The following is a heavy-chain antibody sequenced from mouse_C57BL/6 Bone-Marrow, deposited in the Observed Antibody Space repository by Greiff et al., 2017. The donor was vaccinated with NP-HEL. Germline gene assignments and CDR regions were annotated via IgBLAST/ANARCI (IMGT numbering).Heavy chain of an antibody. CDR2: ISDGGSYT. Sequence: DVKLVESGGGLVKPGGSLKLSCAASGFTFSSYAMSWVRQTPEKRLEWVATISDGGSYTYYPDNVKGRFTISRDNAKINLYLQMSHLKSEDTAMYYCARSTDYFDYWGQGTTLTVSS. CDR1: GFTFSSYA. CDR3: ARSTDYFDY. J-gene: IGHJ2*01. V-gene: IGHV5-4*03.